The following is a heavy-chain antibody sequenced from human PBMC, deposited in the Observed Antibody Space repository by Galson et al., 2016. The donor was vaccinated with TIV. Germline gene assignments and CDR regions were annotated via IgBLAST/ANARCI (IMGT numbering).Heavy chain of an antibody. D-gene: IGHD3-16*01. V-gene: IGHV1-3*01. CDR2: INAGTGDT. J-gene: IGHJ6*02. CDR1: GYTITSYA. CDR3: ARDFGGSFSPFYGMDV. Sequence: SVKVSCKASGYTITSYAMHWVRQAPGQRFEWMGWINAGTGDTKFSQKFQGRVTLTRDTSASTVYMGLSSLTSEDTAVYYCARDFGGSFSPFYGMDVWGQETTVTVSS.